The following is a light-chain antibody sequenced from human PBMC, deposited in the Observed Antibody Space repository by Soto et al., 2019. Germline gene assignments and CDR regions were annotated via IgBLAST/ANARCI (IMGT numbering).Light chain of an antibody. CDR2: GAF. CDR1: QSVSSNY. J-gene: IGKJ1*01. Sequence: EIVLTHSPGTLSLSPGERATFSCRASQSVSSNYLAWYQQKPGQAPRLLLYGAFKRATGIPDRFSGSGSGTDLTPPISRMEPEEFGVYCCQQYGTAPRSFCQGTKVEI. CDR3: QQYGTAPRS. V-gene: IGKV3-20*01.